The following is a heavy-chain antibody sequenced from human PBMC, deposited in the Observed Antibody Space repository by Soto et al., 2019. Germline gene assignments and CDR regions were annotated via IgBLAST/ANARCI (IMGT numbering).Heavy chain of an antibody. D-gene: IGHD1-1*01. J-gene: IGHJ3*02. CDR2: ISYDGSNK. CDR1: GFTFSSYG. CDR3: ASRLPLEDAFDI. Sequence: GGSLRLSCAASGFTFSSYGMHWVRQAPGKGLEWVAVISYDGSNKYYADSVKGRFTISRDNSKNTLYLQMNSLRAEDTAVYYCASRLPLEDAFDIWGQGTMVTVSS. V-gene: IGHV3-30*03.